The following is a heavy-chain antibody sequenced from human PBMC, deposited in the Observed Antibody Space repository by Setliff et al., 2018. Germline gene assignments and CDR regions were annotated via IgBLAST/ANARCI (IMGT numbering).Heavy chain of an antibody. J-gene: IGHJ3*02. CDR3: ARDSSSSWYRSGNGEPDAFDI. D-gene: IGHD6-13*01. CDR2: IYHSGST. V-gene: IGHV4-38-2*02. CDR1: GYSISSGYY. Sequence: SETLSLTCAVSGYSISSGYYWGWIRQPPGKGLEWIGSIYHSGSTYYNPSLKSRVTISVDTSKNQFSLKLSSVTAADTAVYYCARDSSSSWYRSGNGEPDAFDIWGQGTMVTVSS.